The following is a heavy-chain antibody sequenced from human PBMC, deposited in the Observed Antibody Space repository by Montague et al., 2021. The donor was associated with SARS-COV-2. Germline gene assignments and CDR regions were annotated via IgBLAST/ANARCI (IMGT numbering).Heavy chain of an antibody. Sequence: TLSLTCTVSGGSISTGGNSWSWIRQPPGRGLELIGHIYVSGTTYCSPSFRSRVTIAVDRSKNQFSLRLESVTAADTALYYCARGLLLSVWGQGTLVTVSS. CDR1: GGSISTGGNS. J-gene: IGHJ4*02. CDR3: ARGLLLSV. D-gene: IGHD2-21*01. CDR2: IYVSGTT. V-gene: IGHV4-30-2*01.